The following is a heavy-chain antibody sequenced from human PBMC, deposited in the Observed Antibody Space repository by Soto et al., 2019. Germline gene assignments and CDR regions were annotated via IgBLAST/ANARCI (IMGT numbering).Heavy chain of an antibody. D-gene: IGHD3-16*01. CDR3: TTIRLGPHDY. J-gene: IGHJ4*02. V-gene: IGHV3-30-3*01. CDR2: ISSDGNNK. Sequence: PGGSLSLSCADSGLTFSNYALHWVRQAPGKGLDWVAAISSDGNNKYYADSVKGRFTISRDNSKNTLYLQMNSLRTEDTAVYYCTTIRLGPHDYWGQGTLVTVSS. CDR1: GLTFSNYA.